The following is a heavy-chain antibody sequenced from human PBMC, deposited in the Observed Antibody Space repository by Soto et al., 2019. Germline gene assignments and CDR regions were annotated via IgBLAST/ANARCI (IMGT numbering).Heavy chain of an antibody. J-gene: IGHJ4*02. V-gene: IGHV3-15*01. CDR1: GFTFAHAW. CDR3: TTDPGDYADY. D-gene: IGHD4-17*01. Sequence: PGGSLRLSCEGSGFTFAHAWMSWVRQAPGKGLEWVGRIKSRTDGGAADYAAPVKGRFSISRDDSKNTLYLQMNSLKSEDTALYYCTTDPGDYADYWGQGTLVTVSS. CDR2: IKSRTDGGAA.